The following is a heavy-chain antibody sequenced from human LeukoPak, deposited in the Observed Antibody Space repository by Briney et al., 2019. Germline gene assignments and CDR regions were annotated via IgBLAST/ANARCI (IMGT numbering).Heavy chain of an antibody. CDR2: INPNSGDT. J-gene: IGHJ6*02. D-gene: IGHD3-10*01. CDR1: GYSFTGYF. Sequence: ASVKVSCKTSGYSFTGYFMHWVRQAPGQGLEWMGWINPNSGDTRYAQKFQGRVTMTRDTSINTAYMELRRLTSDDTAVYYCARVPSMVRGVVNYGMDVWGQGTTVTVSS. V-gene: IGHV1-2*02. CDR3: ARVPSMVRGVVNYGMDV.